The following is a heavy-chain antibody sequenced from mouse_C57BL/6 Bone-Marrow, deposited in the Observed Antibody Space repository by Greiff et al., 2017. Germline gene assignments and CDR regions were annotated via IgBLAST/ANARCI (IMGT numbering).Heavy chain of an antibody. CDR1: GYTFTSYW. V-gene: IGHV1-69*01. J-gene: IGHJ2*01. D-gene: IGHD1-1*01. CDR2: IDPSDSYT. CDR3: ARDVYYDSRYYFDY. Sequence: QVQLQQPGAELVMPGASVKLSCKASGYTFTSYWMHWVKQRPGQGLEWIGEIDPSDSYTNYNQKFKGKSTLTVDKSSSTAYMQLSNLTSEDSAVYYCARDVYYDSRYYFDYWGQGNALTVSS.